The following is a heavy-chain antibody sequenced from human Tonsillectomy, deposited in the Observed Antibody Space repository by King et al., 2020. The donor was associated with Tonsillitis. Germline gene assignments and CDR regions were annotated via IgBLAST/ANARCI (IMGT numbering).Heavy chain of an antibody. Sequence: HLQLQESGPGVVKPSETLSLTCTVSGGSISSSDHFWAWIRQPPGKGLEWIWYMAYSGTSFYNPSLKSRITISGGTSENRFSLKLKSVTAADTAVYFCARYVSGSFDYWGQGALVTVSS. V-gene: IGHV4-39*01. CDR2: MAYSGTS. CDR1: GGSISSSDHF. J-gene: IGHJ4*02. D-gene: IGHD1-26*01. CDR3: ARYVSGSFDY.